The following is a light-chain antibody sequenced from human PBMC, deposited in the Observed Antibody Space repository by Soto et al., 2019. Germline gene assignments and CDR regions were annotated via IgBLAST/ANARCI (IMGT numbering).Light chain of an antibody. J-gene: IGKJ1*01. CDR2: KAS. Sequence: DIQMTQSPSTLSASVGDSVTITCRASQSISSWLAWYQQKPGKAPKPLIYKASTLESGVPSNFSGSGSGTEFTLTISSLQPEDFATYYCQQYNSYSWTFGQGTKVAIK. CDR3: QQYNSYSWT. CDR1: QSISSW. V-gene: IGKV1-5*03.